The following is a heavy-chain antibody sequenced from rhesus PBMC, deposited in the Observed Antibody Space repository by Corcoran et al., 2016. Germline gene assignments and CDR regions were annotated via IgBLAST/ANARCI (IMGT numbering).Heavy chain of an antibody. V-gene: IGHV4-165*01. CDR2: FSGSSGST. D-gene: IGHD2-2*01. Sequence: QVQLQESGPGLVKPSEPLSLHCAASGGAFRGSHWVWARQPPGMGREGLGYFSGSSGSTDYNPSHKSRVTISTDTSKNQFSLKLSSVTAADTAVYYCARESGYCTSTTCYDSGLFDYWGQGVLVTVSS. J-gene: IGHJ4*01. CDR3: ARESGYCTSTTCYDSGLFDY. CDR1: GGAFRGSH.